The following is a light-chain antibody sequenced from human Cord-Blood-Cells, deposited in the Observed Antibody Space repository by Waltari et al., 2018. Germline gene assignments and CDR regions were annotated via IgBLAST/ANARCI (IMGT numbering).Light chain of an antibody. CDR3: QQYGSSPST. V-gene: IGKV3-20*01. CDR1: QSVSSSY. Sequence: EIVLTQSPGTLSLSPGERATLSCRASQSVSSSYLAWYQQKPGQAPRLLIYGASSRATGIPDRFSGSASWTDVTLTISRLEPEDFAVYYCQQYGSSPSTFGQGTRLEIK. CDR2: GAS. J-gene: IGKJ5*01.